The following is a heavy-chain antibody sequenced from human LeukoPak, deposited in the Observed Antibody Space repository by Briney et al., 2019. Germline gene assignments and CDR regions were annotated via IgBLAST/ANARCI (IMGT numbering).Heavy chain of an antibody. CDR1: GYTFTSYH. Sequence: ASVKVSCKASGYTFTSYHMHWVRQAPGQGLEWRGIINPSGGSTSYAQKFQGRVTMTRDTSTSRVYMELSSLTSEDTAVYYCARDRSRVRGSGWYRYTYDAFDIWGQGTMVTVSS. CDR2: INPSGGST. V-gene: IGHV1-46*01. CDR3: ARDRSRVRGSGWYRYTYDAFDI. J-gene: IGHJ3*02. D-gene: IGHD6-19*01.